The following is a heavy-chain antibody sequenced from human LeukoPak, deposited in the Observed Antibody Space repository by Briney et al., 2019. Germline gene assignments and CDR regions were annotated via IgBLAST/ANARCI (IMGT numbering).Heavy chain of an antibody. V-gene: IGHV3-23*01. CDR1: GFPFSSHA. J-gene: IGHJ4*02. Sequence: GGSLRLSCEVSGFPFSSHAMSWVRQAPGRGLGWVSGISISADMTYYADSVQGRFIISRDNSKNTLYLQMDSLRVEDTAVYYCANEEVPNDYWGQGTLVTVSS. CDR2: ISISADMT. D-gene: IGHD4/OR15-4a*01. CDR3: ANEEVPNDY.